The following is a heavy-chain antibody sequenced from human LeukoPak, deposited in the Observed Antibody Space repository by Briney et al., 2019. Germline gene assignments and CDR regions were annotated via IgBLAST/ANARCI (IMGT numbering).Heavy chain of an antibody. CDR2: ISSSSGYI. D-gene: IGHD1-26*01. Sequence: GGSLRLSCAASGFTFSSYSMNWVRQAPGKGLEWVSSISSSSGYIYYADSVKGRFTISRDKAKNTLYLQMNSLRAEDTAVYYCARNGLYSGSLYYYYYMDVWGKGTTVTVSS. J-gene: IGHJ6*03. V-gene: IGHV3-21*01. CDR3: ARNGLYSGSLYYYYYMDV. CDR1: GFTFSSYS.